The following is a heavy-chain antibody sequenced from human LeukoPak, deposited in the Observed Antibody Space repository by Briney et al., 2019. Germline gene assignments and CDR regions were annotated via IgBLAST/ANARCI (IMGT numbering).Heavy chain of an antibody. V-gene: IGHV4-39*01. CDR2: IYYSGST. Sequence: SETLSLTCTVSGGSISSSNYYWGWIRQPPGKGLEWIGSIYYSGSTYYNPSLKSRVTISVDTSKNQFSLKLSSVTAADTAVYYCASRSTYYYGSGSYYWSYRGQGTLVTVSS. CDR1: GGSISSSNYY. D-gene: IGHD3-10*01. CDR3: ASRSTYYYGSGSYYWSY. J-gene: IGHJ4*02.